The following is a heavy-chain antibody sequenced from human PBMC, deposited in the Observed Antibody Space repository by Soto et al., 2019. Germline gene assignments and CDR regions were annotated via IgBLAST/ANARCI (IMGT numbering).Heavy chain of an antibody. V-gene: IGHV4-4*02. Sequence: PXETLSLTCDVSGGSISSSHWWSWVRQSPVKGLEWIGEIYHGGSTNYNPSLKSRVTISIDKSKNQFSLNLSAVIAADTAVYYCARDLHYDFWRGSRKGHYFDSWGQGTLVTVSS. CDR1: GGSISSSHW. CDR2: IYHGGST. J-gene: IGHJ4*02. CDR3: ARDLHYDFWRGSRKGHYFDS. D-gene: IGHD3-3*01.